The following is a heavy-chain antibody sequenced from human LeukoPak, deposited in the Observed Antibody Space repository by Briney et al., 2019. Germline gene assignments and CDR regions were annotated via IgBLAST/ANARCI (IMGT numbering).Heavy chain of an antibody. CDR3: ARDSTGTAMVPYDY. J-gene: IGHJ4*02. D-gene: IGHD5-18*01. CDR1: GSNFSSYA. CDR2: IIPIFGTA. Sequence: SVKVSCKASGSNFSSYAISWVRQAPGQRLEWMGGIIPIFGTANYAQKFQGRVTITTDESTSTAYMELSSLRSEDTAVYYCARDSTGTAMVPYDYWGQGTLVTVSS. V-gene: IGHV1-69*05.